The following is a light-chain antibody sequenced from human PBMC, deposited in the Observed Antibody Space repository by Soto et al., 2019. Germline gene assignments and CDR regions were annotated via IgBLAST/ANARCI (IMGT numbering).Light chain of an antibody. CDR2: KAS. V-gene: IGKV1-5*03. CDR1: QSISGW. CDR3: QLDHSHSGT. Sequence: IKVHRCRSTLSACVKDGVIITCLSIQSISGWLAWYQQRPGKPPNLLIYKASTLASGVPSRFSGSGSGTEFTLTINSLQPDDLATYYCQLDHSHSGTFGQGTKVDVK. J-gene: IGKJ1*01.